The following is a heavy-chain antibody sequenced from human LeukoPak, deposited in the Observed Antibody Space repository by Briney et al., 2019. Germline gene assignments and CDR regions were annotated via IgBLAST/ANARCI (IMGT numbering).Heavy chain of an antibody. V-gene: IGHV1-69*05. CDR2: IIPIFGTA. Sequence: GASVKVSCKASGYLFSNYGLAWVRQAPGQGLEWMGGIIPIFGTANYAQKFQGRVTITTDESTSTAYMELSSLRSEDTAVYYCAVGATTGFYWGQGTLVTVSS. J-gene: IGHJ4*02. D-gene: IGHD1-26*01. CDR1: GYLFSNYG. CDR3: AVGATTGFY.